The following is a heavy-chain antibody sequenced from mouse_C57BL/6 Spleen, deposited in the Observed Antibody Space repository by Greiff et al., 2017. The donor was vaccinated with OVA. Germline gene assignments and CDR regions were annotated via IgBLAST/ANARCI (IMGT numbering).Heavy chain of an antibody. V-gene: IGHV14-3*01. CDR1: GFNIKNTY. Sequence: VHVKQSVAELVRPGASVKLSCTASGFNIKNTYMHWVKQRPEQGLEWIGRIDPANGNTKYAPKFQGKATITADTSSNTAYLQLSSLTSEDTAIYYCASLYDYLYYYAMDYWGQGTSVTVSS. CDR2: IDPANGNT. CDR3: ASLYDYLYYYAMDY. J-gene: IGHJ4*01. D-gene: IGHD2-4*01.